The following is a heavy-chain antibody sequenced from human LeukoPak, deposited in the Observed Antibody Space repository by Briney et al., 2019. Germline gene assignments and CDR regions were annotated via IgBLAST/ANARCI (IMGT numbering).Heavy chain of an antibody. CDR1: GFTFSSYS. CDR3: ARDGSSVGAPSPDSEYFQH. CDR2: ISSSSSTI. V-gene: IGHV3-48*04. J-gene: IGHJ1*01. Sequence: PGGSLRLSCAASGFTFSSYSMNWVRQAPGKGLEWVSYISSSSSTIYYADSVKGRFTISRDNAKNSLYLQMNSLRAEDTAVYYCARDGSSVGAPSPDSEYFQHWGQGTLVTVSS. D-gene: IGHD1-26*01.